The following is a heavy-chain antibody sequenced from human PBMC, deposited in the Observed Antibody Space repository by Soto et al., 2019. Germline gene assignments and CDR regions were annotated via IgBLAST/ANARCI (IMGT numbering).Heavy chain of an antibody. Sequence: PSQTLSLTGAISGDSVSSNSAAWNWIRQSPSRGLEWLGRTYYRSKWYNDYAVSVKSRITINPDTSKNQFSLQLNSVTPEDTAVYYCARDAPYFDWLSEYNWFNPWGQGTLVTVSS. J-gene: IGHJ5*02. CDR3: ARDAPYFDWLSEYNWFNP. CDR2: TYYRSKWYN. V-gene: IGHV6-1*01. D-gene: IGHD3-9*01. CDR1: GDSVSSNSAA.